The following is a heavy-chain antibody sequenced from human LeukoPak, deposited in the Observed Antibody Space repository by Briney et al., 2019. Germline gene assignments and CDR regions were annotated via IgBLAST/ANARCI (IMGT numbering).Heavy chain of an antibody. D-gene: IGHD5-12*01. V-gene: IGHV3-64*04. Sequence: GGSLRLSCSASGFTFSTYAMHWVRQAPGSGLQYVSSISTSGGGTYYADSVKGRFTISRDNSKNTLYLQMNSLRAEDTAVYYCAKDYVDVLGTMLSWGQGTLVTVSS. CDR3: AKDYVDVLGTMLS. J-gene: IGHJ4*02. CDR1: GFTFSTYA. CDR2: ISTSGGGT.